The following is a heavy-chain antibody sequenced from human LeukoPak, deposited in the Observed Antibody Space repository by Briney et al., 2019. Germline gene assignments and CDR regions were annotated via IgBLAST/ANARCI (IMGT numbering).Heavy chain of an antibody. CDR2: INHSGST. V-gene: IGHV4-34*01. J-gene: IGHJ4*02. D-gene: IGHD3-10*01. CDR3: ARVRALVRGVWVDY. CDR1: GGSFSGYY. Sequence: SETLSLTCAVYGGSFSGYYWSWIRQPPGKGLEWIEEINHSGSTNYNPSLKSRVTISVDTSKNQFSLKLSSVTAADTAVYYCARVRALVRGVWVDYWGQGTLVTVSS.